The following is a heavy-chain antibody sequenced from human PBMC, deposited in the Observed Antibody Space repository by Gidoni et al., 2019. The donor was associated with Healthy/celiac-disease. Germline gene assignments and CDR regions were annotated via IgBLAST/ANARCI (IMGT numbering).Heavy chain of an antibody. Sequence: QITLKDSGPTLVKPTQTPTLTCTFPGFSLSTRGVGVGWIRQPPGKALEWLALIYWNDDKRYSPSLKSRLTITKDTSKNQVVLTMTNMDPVDTATYYCAHVLCDWLSPLLFDYWGQGTLVTVSS. CDR3: AHVLCDWLSPLLFDY. V-gene: IGHV2-5*01. CDR1: GFSLSTRGVG. CDR2: IYWNDDK. J-gene: IGHJ4*02. D-gene: IGHD3-9*01.